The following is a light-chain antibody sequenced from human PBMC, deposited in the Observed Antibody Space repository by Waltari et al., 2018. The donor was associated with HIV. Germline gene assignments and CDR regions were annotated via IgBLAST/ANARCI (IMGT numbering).Light chain of an antibody. J-gene: IGKJ2*01. CDR3: QQSYNTVVFT. CDR2: GAS. CDR1: ESVYTY. Sequence: IRLPHFPSSLSASVEDRVDIPCRASESVYTYLPWYHQKPGKAPKILIHGASRLQKGVPPRFSGGGYGTEFTLTIDNLRPEDFATYFCQQSYNTVVFTFGQGT. V-gene: IGKV1-39*01.